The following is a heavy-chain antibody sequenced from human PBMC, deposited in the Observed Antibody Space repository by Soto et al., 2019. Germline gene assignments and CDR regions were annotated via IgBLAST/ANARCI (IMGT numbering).Heavy chain of an antibody. CDR2: INHSGST. J-gene: IGHJ6*03. V-gene: IGHV4-34*01. Sequence: SETLSLTCAVYGGSFSGYYWSWIRQPPGKGLEWIGEINHSGSTNYNPSLKSRVTISVDTSKNPFSLKLSSVTAADTAVYYCARRYSNYVYYYYYYMDVWGKGTTVTVSS. D-gene: IGHD4-4*01. CDR3: ARRYSNYVYYYYYYMDV. CDR1: GGSFSGYY.